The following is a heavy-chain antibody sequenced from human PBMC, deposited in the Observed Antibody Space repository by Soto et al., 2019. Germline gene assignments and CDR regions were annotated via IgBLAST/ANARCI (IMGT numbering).Heavy chain of an antibody. V-gene: IGHV3-30-3*01. CDR1: GFTFSSYA. J-gene: IGHJ4*02. CDR2: ISYDGSNK. D-gene: IGHD3-22*01. CDR3: ARGGYYYDSSGYYY. Sequence: PGGSLRLSCAASGFTFSSYAMHWVRQAPGKGLEWVAVISYDGSNKYYADSVKGRFTISRDNSKNTLYLQMNSLRAEDTAAYYCARGGYYYDSSGYYYWGQGTLVTVSS.